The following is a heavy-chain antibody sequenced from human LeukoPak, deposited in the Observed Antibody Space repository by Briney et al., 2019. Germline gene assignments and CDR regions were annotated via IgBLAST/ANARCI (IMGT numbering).Heavy chain of an antibody. CDR1: GFTFSAYE. Sequence: GGSLRLSCAASGFTFSAYEMNWVRQAPGKGLEWISYLTADGTNKYDADSVKGRFTISRDNAKNSLYLQMHSLRVDDTAIYYCAREVEWELPDYWGQGTLVTVSS. J-gene: IGHJ4*02. CDR3: AREVEWELPDY. V-gene: IGHV3-48*03. D-gene: IGHD1-26*01. CDR2: LTADGTNK.